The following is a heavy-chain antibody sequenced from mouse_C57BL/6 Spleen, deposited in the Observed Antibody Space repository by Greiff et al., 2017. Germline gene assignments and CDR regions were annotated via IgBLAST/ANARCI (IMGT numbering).Heavy chain of an antibody. V-gene: IGHV1-69*01. CDR3: ARLYSSSYLYYFDY. CDR2: IDPSDSYT. Sequence: QVQLQQPGAELVMPGASVKLSCKASGYTFTSYWMHWVKQRPGQGLEWIGEIDPSDSYTNYNQKFKGKSTLTVDKSSSTAYMQLSSLTSEDSAVYYCARLYSSSYLYYFDYWGQGTTLTVSS. D-gene: IGHD1-1*01. J-gene: IGHJ2*01. CDR1: GYTFTSYW.